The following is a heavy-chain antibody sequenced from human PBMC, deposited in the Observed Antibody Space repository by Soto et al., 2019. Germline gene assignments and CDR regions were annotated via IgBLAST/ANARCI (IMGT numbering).Heavy chain of an antibody. Sequence: PSETLSLTCTVSGGSISSGDYYWSWIRQPPGKGLEWIGYIYYSGSTYYNPSLKSRVTISVVTSKTQFSLTLSSVTAADTAVYYCASGITMVRGEYYYYGMDVWGQGTTVTVSS. J-gene: IGHJ6*02. D-gene: IGHD3-10*01. CDR3: ASGITMVRGEYYYYGMDV. CDR1: GGSISSGDYY. CDR2: IYYSGST. V-gene: IGHV4-30-4*01.